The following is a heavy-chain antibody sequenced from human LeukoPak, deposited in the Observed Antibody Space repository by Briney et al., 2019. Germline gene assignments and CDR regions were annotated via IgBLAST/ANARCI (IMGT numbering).Heavy chain of an antibody. CDR3: ARDWSGS. D-gene: IGHD1-26*01. J-gene: IGHJ3*01. Sequence: GRSLRLSCATSGFTFSNYAIHWVRQAPGKGLEWVADISFDGDNEYYADSVRGRFMIARDNAKNSLYLQMNSLRAEDTAVYYCARDWSGSWGQGTMVTVSS. CDR1: GFTFSNYA. V-gene: IGHV3-30-3*01. CDR2: ISFDGDNE.